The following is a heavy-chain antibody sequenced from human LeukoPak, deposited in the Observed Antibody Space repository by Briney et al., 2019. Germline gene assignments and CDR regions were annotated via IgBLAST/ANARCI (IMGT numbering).Heavy chain of an antibody. CDR1: GYTFTSYD. Sequence: ASVKVSCKASGYTFTSYDINWVRQATGQGLEWMGWMNPNSGNTGYAQKFQGRVTMTRNTSISTAYMELSSLRSGDTAVYYCASIRRSSGWYNNWFDPWGQGTLVTVSS. CDR3: ASIRRSSGWYNNWFDP. J-gene: IGHJ5*02. D-gene: IGHD6-19*01. V-gene: IGHV1-8*01. CDR2: MNPNSGNT.